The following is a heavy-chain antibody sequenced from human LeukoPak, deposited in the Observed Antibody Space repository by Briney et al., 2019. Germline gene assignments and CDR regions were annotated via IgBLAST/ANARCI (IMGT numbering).Heavy chain of an antibody. J-gene: IGHJ6*02. CDR2: IYSGGST. Sequence: GGSLRLSCAASGFTVSSNYMSWVRQAPGKGLEWVSVIYSGGSTYYADSVKGRFTISRDNSKNTLYLQMNSLRAEDTAVYYCARDPYCSGGTCYPAPYYGMDVWGQGTTVTVSS. CDR1: GFTVSSNY. V-gene: IGHV3-66*01. CDR3: ARDPYCSGGTCYPAPYYGMDV. D-gene: IGHD2-15*01.